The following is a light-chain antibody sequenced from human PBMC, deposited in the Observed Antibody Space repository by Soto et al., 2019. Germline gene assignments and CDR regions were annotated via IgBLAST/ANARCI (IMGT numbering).Light chain of an antibody. CDR3: QQYYSYPAT. V-gene: IGKV1-8*01. Sequence: AIRMTQSPSSLSASTGDRVTITCRASQGISSYLAWYQQKPGKAPKLLIYAASTLQSGVPSRFSGSGSGTDFTLTISCLQSEDFATSYCQQYYSYPATFGGGT. CDR1: QGISSY. CDR2: AAS. J-gene: IGKJ4*01.